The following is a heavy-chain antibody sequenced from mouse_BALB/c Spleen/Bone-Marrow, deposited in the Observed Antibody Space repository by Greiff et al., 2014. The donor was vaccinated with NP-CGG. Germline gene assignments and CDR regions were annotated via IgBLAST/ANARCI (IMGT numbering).Heavy chain of an antibody. CDR3: ARGLYGDSVY. J-gene: IGHJ2*01. CDR1: GYTFTSYW. V-gene: IGHV1-69*02. CDR2: IDPSDSYT. Sequence: VQLQQSGADLVKPGASVKLSCKASGYTFTSYWMHWVKQRPGQGLEWIGEIDPSDSYTNYNRKFKGKATLTVDESSSTAYMQLSSLTSEDSAVYYCARGLYGDSVYWGQGTTLTVSS. D-gene: IGHD2-13*01.